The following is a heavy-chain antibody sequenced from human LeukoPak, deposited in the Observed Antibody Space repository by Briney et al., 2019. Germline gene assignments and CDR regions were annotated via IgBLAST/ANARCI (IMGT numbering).Heavy chain of an antibody. Sequence: PSETLSLTCTVSGGSISSSGYYRSWIRQHPGKGLEWIGYISHSGSTSYNPSLKSRVTISVDTSNNEFSLRLTSVTAADTAVYYCARGGYYYDTCGPFDYWGQGTLVTVSS. V-gene: IGHV4-31*03. CDR1: GGSISSSGYY. CDR2: ISHSGST. J-gene: IGHJ4*02. CDR3: ARGGYYYDTCGPFDY. D-gene: IGHD3-22*01.